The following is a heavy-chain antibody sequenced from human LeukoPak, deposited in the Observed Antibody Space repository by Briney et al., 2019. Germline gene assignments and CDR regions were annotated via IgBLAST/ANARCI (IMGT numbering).Heavy chain of an antibody. Sequence: GGSLRLSCAASGFTFSSYAMHWVRQAPGRGLDWVSVISYDGNKKYYADSVKGRFTISRGNSKNTMDLQMNSLRAEDSAVYFCTAGTRRGDGYDSHYWGQGTLVTVSS. J-gene: IGHJ4*02. CDR3: TAGTRRGDGYDSHY. V-gene: IGHV3-30-3*01. D-gene: IGHD5-24*01. CDR1: GFTFSSYA. CDR2: ISYDGNKK.